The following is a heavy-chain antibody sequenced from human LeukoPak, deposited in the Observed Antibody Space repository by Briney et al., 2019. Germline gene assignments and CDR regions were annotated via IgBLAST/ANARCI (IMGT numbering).Heavy chain of an antibody. V-gene: IGHV1-46*01. Sequence: ASVKVSCKASGYTFTSYYMHWVRQAPGQGLEWMGIINPSGGSTSYAQKFQGRVTTTRDTSTSTVYMELSSLRSEDTAVYYCARGVRVAGNYYYYGMDVWGQGTTVTVSS. D-gene: IGHD6-19*01. CDR3: ARGVRVAGNYYYYGMDV. CDR2: INPSGGST. CDR1: GYTFTSYY. J-gene: IGHJ6*02.